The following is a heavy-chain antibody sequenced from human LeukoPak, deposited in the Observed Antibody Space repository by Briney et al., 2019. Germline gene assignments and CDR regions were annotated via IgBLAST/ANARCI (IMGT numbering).Heavy chain of an antibody. CDR3: ARDVHVFWSGSEGWFDP. V-gene: IGHV4-4*07. CDR1: GGSISSYY. CDR2: IYTSGST. D-gene: IGHD3-3*01. J-gene: IGHJ5*02. Sequence: SETLSLTCTVSGGSISSYYWSWIRQPAGKGMEWIGRIYTSGSTNYNPSLKSRVTMSVDTSKNQFSLKLSSVTAADTAVYYCARDVHVFWSGSEGWFDPWGQGTLVTVSS.